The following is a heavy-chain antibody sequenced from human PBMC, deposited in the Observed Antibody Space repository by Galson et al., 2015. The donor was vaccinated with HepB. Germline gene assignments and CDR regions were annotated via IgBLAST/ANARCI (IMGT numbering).Heavy chain of an antibody. D-gene: IGHD6-13*01. J-gene: IGHJ6*03. CDR1: GFTFDDYA. V-gene: IGHV3-9*01. CDR3: HLVPHYYYYMDV. CDR2: ISWNSGSI. Sequence: SLRLSCAASGFTFDDYAMHWVRQAPGKGLEWVSGISWNSGSIGYADSVKGRFTISRDNAKNSLYLQMNSLRAEDTALYYCHLVPHYYYYMDVWGKGTTVTVSS.